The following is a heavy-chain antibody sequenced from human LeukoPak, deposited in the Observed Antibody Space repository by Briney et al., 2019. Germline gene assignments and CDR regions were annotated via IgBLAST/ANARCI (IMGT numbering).Heavy chain of an antibody. CDR1: GGSFSGYY. D-gene: IGHD3-16*02. CDR3: ARLQGGRSYRNLDY. V-gene: IGHV4-34*01. J-gene: IGHJ4*02. Sequence: KSSETLSLTCAVYGGSFSGYYWSWIRQPPGKGLEWIGEINHSGSTNYNPSLKSRVTISVDTSKNQFSLRLSSVTAADTAVYYCARLQGGRSYRNLDYWGQGTLVTVSS. CDR2: INHSGST.